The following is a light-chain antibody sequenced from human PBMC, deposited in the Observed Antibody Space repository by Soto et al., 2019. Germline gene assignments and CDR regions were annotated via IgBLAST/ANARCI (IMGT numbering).Light chain of an antibody. V-gene: IGKV1-12*01. Sequence: IQMTQYPSTVSASVGDRINISCRAARDIGDWLAWYQQRPGEAPKLLIYHASTLHSGVPPRFSGTRSGTIFTLTVSALQPEDFAAYYCQQGKTLPFTFGQGTRLET. J-gene: IGKJ2*01. CDR3: QQGKTLPFT. CDR1: RDIGDW. CDR2: HAS.